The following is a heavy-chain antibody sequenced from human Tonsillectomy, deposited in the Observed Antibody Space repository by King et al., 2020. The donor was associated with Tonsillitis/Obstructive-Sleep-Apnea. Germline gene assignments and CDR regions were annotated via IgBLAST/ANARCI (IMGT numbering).Heavy chain of an antibody. J-gene: IGHJ4*02. CDR3: ARGPSFWSGYHRRGEFDY. CDR1: GGSFSGYY. V-gene: IGHV4-34*01. D-gene: IGHD3-3*01. Sequence: VQLPQWGAGLLKPSETLSLPCAVYGGSFSGYYWSWIRQPPGKGLEWIGEINHSGSTNYNPSLKSRVTISVDTSKNQFSLKVSSVTAADTAVYFCARGPSFWSGYHRRGEFDYWGQGTLVTVSS. CDR2: INHSGST.